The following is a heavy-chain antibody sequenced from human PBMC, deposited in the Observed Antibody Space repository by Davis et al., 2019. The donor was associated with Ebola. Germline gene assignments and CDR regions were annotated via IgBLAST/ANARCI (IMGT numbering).Heavy chain of an antibody. J-gene: IGHJ4*02. D-gene: IGHD1-26*01. CDR3: ARAWEYRYSGSYV. Sequence: GGSLRLSCAASGFTFSSYGMHWVRQAPGKGLEWVAVISYDGSNKYYADSVKGRFTISRDNSKNTLYLQMNSLRAEDTAVYYCARAWEYRYSGSYVWGQGTLVTVSS. CDR1: GFTFSSYG. CDR2: ISYDGSNK. V-gene: IGHV3-30*03.